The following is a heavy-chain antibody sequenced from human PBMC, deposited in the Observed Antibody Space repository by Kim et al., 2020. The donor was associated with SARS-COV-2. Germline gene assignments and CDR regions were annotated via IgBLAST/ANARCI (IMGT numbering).Heavy chain of an antibody. V-gene: IGHV1-2*06. CDR1: GYTFTGYY. J-gene: IGHJ5*02. D-gene: IGHD3-22*01. CDR2: INPNSGGT. Sequence: ASVKVSCKASGYTFTGYYMHWVRQAPGQGLEWMGRINPNSGGTNYAQKFQGRVTMTRDTSISTAYMELSRLRSDDTAVYYCARDAYYDSSGFFSHWFDPWGQGTLVTVSS. CDR3: ARDAYYDSSGFFSHWFDP.